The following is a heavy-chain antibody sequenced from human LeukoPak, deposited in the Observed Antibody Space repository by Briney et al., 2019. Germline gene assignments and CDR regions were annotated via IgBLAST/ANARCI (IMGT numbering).Heavy chain of an antibody. CDR1: GFTFSSYA. Sequence: GGSLRLSCAASGFTFSSYAMSWVRQAPGKGLEWVSATSGSGGSTYYADSVKGRFTISRDNSKNTLYLQMNSLRAGDTAVYYCAKEQLLPYYFDYWGQGTLVTVSS. V-gene: IGHV3-23*01. CDR2: TSGSGGST. CDR3: AKEQLLPYYFDY. D-gene: IGHD2-15*01. J-gene: IGHJ4*02.